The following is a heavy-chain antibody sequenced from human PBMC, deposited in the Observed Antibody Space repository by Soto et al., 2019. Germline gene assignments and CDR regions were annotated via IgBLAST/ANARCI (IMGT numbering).Heavy chain of an antibody. V-gene: IGHV1-2*02. CDR3: ARHTPIVGATKSFDI. CDR1: GYPLTGYY. Sequence: EXSVKGTFKASGYPLTGYYMHWVRQAPGQGLEWMGWINPNSGGTNYAQKFQGRVTMTRDTSISTAYMELSRLRSDDTAVYYCARHTPIVGATKSFDIWGQGTMVTVSS. J-gene: IGHJ3*02. CDR2: INPNSGGT. D-gene: IGHD1-26*01.